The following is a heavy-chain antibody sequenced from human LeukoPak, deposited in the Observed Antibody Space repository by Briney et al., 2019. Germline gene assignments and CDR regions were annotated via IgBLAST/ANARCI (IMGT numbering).Heavy chain of an antibody. CDR3: ARARRWNAAVEGWWFDP. J-gene: IGHJ5*02. CDR2: IYYSGST. V-gene: IGHV4-39*07. D-gene: IGHD1-1*01. Sequence: SETLSLTCVVSGGSLSSTSYYWGWIRQPPGKGLEWIGSIYYSGSTYYSPSLKSRVTVSVDTSKNQFSLKLSSVTAADTAVYYCARARRWNAAVEGWWFDPWGQGTLVTVSS. CDR1: GGSLSSTSYY.